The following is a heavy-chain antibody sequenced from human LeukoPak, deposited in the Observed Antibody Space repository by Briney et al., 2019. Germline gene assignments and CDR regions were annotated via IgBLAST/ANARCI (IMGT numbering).Heavy chain of an antibody. CDR1: GGSISSGGYY. CDR2: IYYSGST. V-gene: IGHV4-31*11. CDR3: ARATPSRDDFWSGYAYHDAFDI. Sequence: PSGTLSLTCDVSGGSISSGGYYWSWIRQHPGKGLEWIGYIYYSGSTNYNPSLKSRVTISVDTSKNQFSLKLSSVTAADTAVYYCARATPSRDDFWSGYAYHDAFDIWGQGTMVTVSS. J-gene: IGHJ3*02. D-gene: IGHD3-3*01.